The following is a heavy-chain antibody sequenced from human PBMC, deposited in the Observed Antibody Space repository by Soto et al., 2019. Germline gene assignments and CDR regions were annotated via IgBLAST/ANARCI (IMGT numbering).Heavy chain of an antibody. CDR3: ASFAVVVAATHYYYYGMDV. Sequence: GGSLRLSCAASGFTFSSYEMNWVRQAPGKGLEWVSYISSSGSTIYYADSVKGRFTISRDNAKNSLYLQMNSLRAEDAAVYYCASFAVVVAATHYYYYGMDVWGQGTTVTVSS. J-gene: IGHJ6*02. CDR1: GFTFSSYE. V-gene: IGHV3-48*03. CDR2: ISSSGSTI. D-gene: IGHD2-15*01.